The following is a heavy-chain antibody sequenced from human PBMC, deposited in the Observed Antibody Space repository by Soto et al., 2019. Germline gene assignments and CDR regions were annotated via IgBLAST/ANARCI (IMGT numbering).Heavy chain of an antibody. Sequence: QVLLVQSGSEVKKPGASMKVSCQTSGYTFSDFALTWVRQVPDKGLEWLGWISPYTGKTNYAQRVHDRVALTTGTSTRTAYLELRSLTYDDTAVYYCARLGWELLSGRRYFDYWGQGTLVTVSS. V-gene: IGHV1-18*04. D-gene: IGHD1-26*01. CDR2: ISPYTGKT. CDR1: GYTFSDFA. CDR3: ARLGWELLSGRRYFDY. J-gene: IGHJ4*02.